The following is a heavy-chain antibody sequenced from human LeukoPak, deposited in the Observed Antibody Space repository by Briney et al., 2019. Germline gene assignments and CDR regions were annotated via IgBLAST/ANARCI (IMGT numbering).Heavy chain of an antibody. CDR2: IYPGDSDT. CDR1: GYSFTSYW. CDR3: ARRGYYYDSSGYYRPLHAFDI. V-gene: IGHV5-51*03. J-gene: IGHJ3*02. Sequence: PGESLKISCKGSGYSFTSYWIGWVRQMPGEGLEGRGIIYPGDSDTRYSPSFQGQGTISADKSISTTYLQWSSLNASDTAMYYCARRGYYYDSSGYYRPLHAFDIWGQGTMVTVSS. D-gene: IGHD3-22*01.